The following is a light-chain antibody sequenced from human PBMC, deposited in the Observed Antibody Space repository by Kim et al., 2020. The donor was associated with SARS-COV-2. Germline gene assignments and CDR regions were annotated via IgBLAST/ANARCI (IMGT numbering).Light chain of an antibody. CDR3: QQGYSVPFT. CDR1: QNIITY. Sequence: DIQMTQSPSSLSASIGDRVTITCRASQNIITYLNWYQQRPGKAPTLLIYTASFLQSGVSSGVSGSGSGTDFSLTITNLQPEDFATYYCQQGYSVPFTFGGGTKVDIK. V-gene: IGKV1-39*01. J-gene: IGKJ4*01. CDR2: TAS.